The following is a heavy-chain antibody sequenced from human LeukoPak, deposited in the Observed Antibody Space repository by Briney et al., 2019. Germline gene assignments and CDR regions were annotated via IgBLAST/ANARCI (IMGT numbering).Heavy chain of an antibody. CDR3: AKTSRPYCGGDCSPTLDY. V-gene: IGHV3-23*01. CDR2: IGTSVYRS. J-gene: IGHJ4*02. Sequence: GGSLRLSCATSGFTFSTFAMTWVRQAPGKGLEWVSSIGTSVYRSHSADFVRGRFTISRDNSKNTLYLQMNSLRAEDTAVYYCAKTSRPYCGGDCSPTLDYWGQGTLVTVSS. CDR1: GFTFSTFA. D-gene: IGHD2-21*02.